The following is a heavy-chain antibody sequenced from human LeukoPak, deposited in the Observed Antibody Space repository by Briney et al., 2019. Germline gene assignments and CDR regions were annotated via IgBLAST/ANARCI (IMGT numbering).Heavy chain of an antibody. CDR1: GFTFSSYS. D-gene: IGHD1-26*01. CDR3: ARDSGSYYGAS. CDR2: ISGSSSYI. V-gene: IGHV3-21*01. Sequence: GGSLRLSCAASGFTFSSYSMNWVRQAPGKGLEWVSSISGSSSYIYYADSVKGRFTISRDNAKNSLYLQMNSLRAEDTAVYYCARDSGSYYGASWGQGTLVTVSS. J-gene: IGHJ4*02.